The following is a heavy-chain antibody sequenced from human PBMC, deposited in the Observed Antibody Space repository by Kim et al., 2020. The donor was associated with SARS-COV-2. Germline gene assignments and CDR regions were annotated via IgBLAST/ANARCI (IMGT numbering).Heavy chain of an antibody. CDR1: GGSFSGYY. V-gene: IGHV4-34*01. D-gene: IGHD2-15*01. CDR2: INHSGST. J-gene: IGHJ5*02. Sequence: SETLSLTCAVYGGSFSGYYWSWIRQPPGKGLEWIGEINHSGSTNYNPSLKSRVTISVDTSKNQFSLKLYSVTAAGTAVYYCARGRGDCSGGSCYPEGWFDPWGQGTLVTVSS. CDR3: ARGRGDCSGGSCYPEGWFDP.